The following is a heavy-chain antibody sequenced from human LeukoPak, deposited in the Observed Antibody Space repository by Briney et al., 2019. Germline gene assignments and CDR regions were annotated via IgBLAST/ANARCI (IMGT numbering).Heavy chain of an antibody. Sequence: GGPLRLSCAASGFTFSFSGMYWVRQAPGKGLEWVAFISDDGSRKYYADSVKGRFTMSRDNSKNTLFLQMNSLRTEDTAVYYCAKDRSTTWSFDYWGQGTLVTVSS. V-gene: IGHV3-30*18. D-gene: IGHD6-13*01. J-gene: IGHJ4*02. CDR1: GFTFSFSG. CDR3: AKDRSTTWSFDY. CDR2: ISDDGSRK.